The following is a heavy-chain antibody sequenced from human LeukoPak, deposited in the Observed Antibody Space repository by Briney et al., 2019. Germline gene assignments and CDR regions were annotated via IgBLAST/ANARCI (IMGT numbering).Heavy chain of an antibody. CDR1: GYTLTELS. Sequence: GASVKVSCKVSGYTLTELSMHWVRQAPGKGLGWMGGFDPEDGETIYAQKFQGRVTMTEDTSTDTAYMELSSLRSEDTAVYYCATKLQQQLLDPGSNWFDPWGQGTLVTVSP. CDR3: ATKLQQQLLDPGSNWFDP. CDR2: FDPEDGET. V-gene: IGHV1-24*01. D-gene: IGHD6-13*01. J-gene: IGHJ5*02.